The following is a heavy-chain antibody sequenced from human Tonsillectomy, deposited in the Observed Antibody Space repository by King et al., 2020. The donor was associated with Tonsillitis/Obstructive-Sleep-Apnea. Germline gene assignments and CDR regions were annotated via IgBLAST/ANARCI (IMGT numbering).Heavy chain of an antibody. CDR1: GGSVRGGSYY. D-gene: IGHD2-2*02. V-gene: IGHV4-61*01. CDR2: IYNSGST. CDR3: ATWLYATHCQD. J-gene: IGHJ1*01. Sequence: VQLQESGPGLVKPSETLSLTCTVSGGSVRGGSYYWSWIRQPPGKGLEWIGYIYNSGSTNYNPSLKSRVTISLDTSKNQFSLRLTSVTAADTAVYFCATWLYATHCQDWGPGTLVTVSS.